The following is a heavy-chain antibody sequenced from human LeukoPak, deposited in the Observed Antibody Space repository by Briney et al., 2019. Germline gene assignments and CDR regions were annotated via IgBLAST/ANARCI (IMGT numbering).Heavy chain of an antibody. V-gene: IGHV3-20*04. J-gene: IGHJ4*02. CDR3: ARVWSGSYYGGIDY. CDR1: GFTFGDYG. D-gene: IGHD1-26*01. Sequence: GGSLRLSCAASGFTFGDYGMSWVRQAPGKGLEWVSGINWNGGSTGYADSVKGRFTISRDNAKNSLYLQINSLRAEDTALYYCARVWSGSYYGGIDYWGQGTLVTVSS. CDR2: INWNGGST.